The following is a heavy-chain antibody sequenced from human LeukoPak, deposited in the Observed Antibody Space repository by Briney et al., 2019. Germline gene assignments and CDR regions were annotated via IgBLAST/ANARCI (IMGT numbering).Heavy chain of an antibody. CDR3: ARVYYLDNNGYYPPFDY. V-gene: IGHV4-34*01. Sequence: SETLSLTCAVYGGSFSGYYWSWIRQPPGKGLEWIGEINHSGSTNYNPSLKSRVTISVDTSKNQFSLKLSSVTAADTAVYYCARVYYLDNNGYYPPFDYWGQGTLVTVSS. CDR1: GGSFSGYY. J-gene: IGHJ4*02. D-gene: IGHD3-22*01. CDR2: INHSGST.